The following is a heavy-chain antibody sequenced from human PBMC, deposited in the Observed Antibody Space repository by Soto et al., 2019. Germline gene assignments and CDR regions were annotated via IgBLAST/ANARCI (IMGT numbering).Heavy chain of an antibody. CDR1: GFTFSSFW. D-gene: IGHD3-10*01. CDR3: IKDYGEAGSTNAFDI. Sequence: GGSLRLSCAASGFTFSSFWMHWVRQAPGKGLVWVSRINSDGSGASYADFVEGRFTISRDNAKNTVYFQMNSLREEDTAVYYCIKDYGEAGSTNAFDIWGQGTMVTVSS. J-gene: IGHJ3*02. V-gene: IGHV3-74*01. CDR2: INSDGSGA.